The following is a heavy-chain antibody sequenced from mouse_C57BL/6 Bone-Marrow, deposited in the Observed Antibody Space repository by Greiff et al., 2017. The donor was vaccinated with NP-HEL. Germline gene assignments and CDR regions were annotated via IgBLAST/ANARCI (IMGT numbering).Heavy chain of an antibody. CDR1: GFTFSSYA. CDR3: TREGPDGPYAMDY. J-gene: IGHJ4*01. V-gene: IGHV5-9-1*02. D-gene: IGHD2-3*01. CDR2: ISSGGDYI. Sequence: EVQGVESGEGLVKPGGSLKLSCAASGFTFSSYAMSWVRQTPEKRLEWVAYISSGGDYIYYADTVKGRFTISRDNARNTLYLQMSSLKSEDTAMYYCTREGPDGPYAMDYWGQGTSVTVSS.